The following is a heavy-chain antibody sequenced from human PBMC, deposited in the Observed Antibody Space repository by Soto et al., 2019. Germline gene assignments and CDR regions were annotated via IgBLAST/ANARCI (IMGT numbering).Heavy chain of an antibody. CDR1: GGPFGEYS. V-gene: IGHV1-69*06. J-gene: IGHJ4*02. CDR3: ARDPDYGANSGLGLVDY. Sequence: QVQLVQAGAEGKKPGSSVKVSCKASGGPFGEYSINWVRPAPGQGLEWKGGVIPCFATTNYAQKFQGRVTITADKSTSTAYMEMSNLRSEDTAIYFCARDPDYGANSGLGLVDYWGQGTLVTVTS. D-gene: IGHD4-17*01. CDR2: VIPCFATT.